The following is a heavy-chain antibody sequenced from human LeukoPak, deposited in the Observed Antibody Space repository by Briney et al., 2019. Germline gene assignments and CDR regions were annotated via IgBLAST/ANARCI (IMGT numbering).Heavy chain of an antibody. CDR1: GGSFSGYY. D-gene: IGHD3-22*01. CDR2: INHSGST. Sequence: SETLSHTCAVYGGSFSGYYWSWIRQPPGKGLEWIGEINHSGSTNYNPSLKSRVTISVDTSKNQFSLKLSSVTAADTAVYYCARMDYYGSSGYPSEGWGQGTLVTVSS. J-gene: IGHJ4*02. V-gene: IGHV4-34*01. CDR3: ARMDYYGSSGYPSEG.